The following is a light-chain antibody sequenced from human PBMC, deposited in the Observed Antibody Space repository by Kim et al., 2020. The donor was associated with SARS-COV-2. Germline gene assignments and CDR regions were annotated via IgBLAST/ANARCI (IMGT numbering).Light chain of an antibody. CDR2: DKS. J-gene: IGKJ1*01. V-gene: IGKV3-20*01. CDR1: QSVSINY. CDR3: QQYDDSKT. Sequence: LFPGERATLSCRASQSVSINYLASYQQKPGQAPKLLIYDKSKRAIGIPDRFSGSGSETEFTITISRVEPEDYAVYYCQQYDDSKTFGQGTKVENK.